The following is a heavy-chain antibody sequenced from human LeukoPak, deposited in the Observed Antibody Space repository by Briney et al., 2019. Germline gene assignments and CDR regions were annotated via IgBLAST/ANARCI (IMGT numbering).Heavy chain of an antibody. V-gene: IGHV3-21*01. J-gene: IGHJ4*02. D-gene: IGHD6-13*01. Sequence: KPGGSLRLSCAASGFTFSSYSMNWVRQAPGKGLEWVSSISSSSSYIYYADSVKGRFTISRDNAKNSLYLQMNSLRAEDTAVYYCARLAKYSSSWYYFDYWGQGTLVTVSS. CDR1: GFTFSSYS. CDR3: ARLAKYSSSWYYFDY. CDR2: ISSSSSYI.